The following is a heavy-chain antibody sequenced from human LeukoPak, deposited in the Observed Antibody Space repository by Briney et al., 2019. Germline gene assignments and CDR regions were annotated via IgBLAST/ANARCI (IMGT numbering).Heavy chain of an antibody. CDR2: INQEGREK. CDR1: GFSLRSFW. D-gene: IGHD3-3*01. V-gene: IGHV3-7*01. CDR3: ARVRFLEWSAY. Sequence: GGSLRLSCEPSGFSLRSFWMTWVRQAPGKGPEWVANINQEGREKYYGDSVKGRFTISRDNAKNTQYIEMNSLRAEDTAVYYCARVRFLEWSAYWGQGTLVTVSS. J-gene: IGHJ4*02.